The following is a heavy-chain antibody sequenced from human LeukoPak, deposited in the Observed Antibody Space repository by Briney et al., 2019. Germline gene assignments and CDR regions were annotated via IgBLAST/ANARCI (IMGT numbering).Heavy chain of an antibody. V-gene: IGHV1-58*01. J-gene: IGHJ3*02. CDR3: AADGGPYSGSYGAFDI. Sequence: GASVKVSCKASGFTFTSSAVQWVRQARGQRLEWIGWIVVGSGNTNYAQKFQERVTITRDMSTSTAYMELSSLRSEDTAVYYCAADGGPYSGSYGAFDIWGQGTMVTVSS. D-gene: IGHD1-26*01. CDR2: IVVGSGNT. CDR1: GFTFTSSA.